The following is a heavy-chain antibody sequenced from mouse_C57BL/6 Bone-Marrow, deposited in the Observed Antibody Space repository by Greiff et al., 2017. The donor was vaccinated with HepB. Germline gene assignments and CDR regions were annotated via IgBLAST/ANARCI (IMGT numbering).Heavy chain of an antibody. Sequence: DVMLVESGGGLVQPGGSLSLSCAASGFTFTDYYMSWVRQPPGKALEWLGFIRNKANGYTTEYSASVKGRFTISRDNSQSILYLQMNALRAEDSATYYCARSYGNYGAMDYWGQGTSVTVSS. CDR3: ARSYGNYGAMDY. CDR2: IRNKANGYTT. CDR1: GFTFTDYY. D-gene: IGHD2-10*02. V-gene: IGHV7-3*01. J-gene: IGHJ4*01.